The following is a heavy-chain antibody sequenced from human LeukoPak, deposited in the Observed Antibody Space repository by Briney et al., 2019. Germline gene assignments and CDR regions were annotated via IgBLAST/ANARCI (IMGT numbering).Heavy chain of an antibody. J-gene: IGHJ4*02. CDR3: ASNWGYYFDY. CDR2: INHSGST. Sequence: SETLSLTCAVYGGSFSGYYWSWIRQPPGKGLEWIGEINHSGSTNYNPSLKSRVTISVDTSKNQFSLKLSSVTAADTAVYYCASNWGYYFDYWGQGTLVTVSS. CDR1: GGSFSGYY. V-gene: IGHV4-34*01. D-gene: IGHD7-27*01.